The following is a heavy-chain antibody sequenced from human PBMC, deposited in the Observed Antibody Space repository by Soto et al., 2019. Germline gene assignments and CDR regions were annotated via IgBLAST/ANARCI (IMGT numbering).Heavy chain of an antibody. CDR2: ISLGGGST. D-gene: IGHD2-15*01. Sequence: EVQLLESGGGLVQPGGSLRLSCAASGFTFSRFDMSWVRQAPGKGLQWVAGISLGGGSTYHTDSVKGRLTISRDNSENTLYLQMNSLRGEDTAVYYCAKTVSIAVVAAPNFDSWGQGTLVTVSS. V-gene: IGHV3-23*01. CDR1: GFTFSRFD. CDR3: AKTVSIAVVAAPNFDS. J-gene: IGHJ4*02.